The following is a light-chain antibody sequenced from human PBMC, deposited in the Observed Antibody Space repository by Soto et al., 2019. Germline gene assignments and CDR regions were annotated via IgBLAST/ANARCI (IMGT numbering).Light chain of an antibody. J-gene: IGKJ5*01. CDR2: GAS. CDR1: QSVSSSY. V-gene: IGKV3D-20*02. CDR3: QHRTNWPPA. Sequence: EIVLTQSPGTLSLSAGERATLSCRASQSVSSSYLAWYQQKPGQAPRLLIYGASTRATGIPARFSGGGSGTDFTLTISSLEPEDFAVYYCQHRTNWPPAFGQGTRLEIK.